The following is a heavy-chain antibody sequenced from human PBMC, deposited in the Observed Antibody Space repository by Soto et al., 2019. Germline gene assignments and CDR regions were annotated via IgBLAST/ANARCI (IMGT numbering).Heavy chain of an antibody. CDR3: ARLVPQTWLEP. J-gene: IGHJ5*02. V-gene: IGHV4-31*03. Sequence: TLSLTCTVSGCSLSSGGYYWSWIRQHPGKGLEWIGYIYYSGSTYYNPSLKSRVTISVDTSKNQFSLKLSSVTAADTAVYYCARLVPQTWLEPWGPGTLVTVSP. CDR2: IYYSGST. CDR1: GCSLSSGGYY. D-gene: IGHD6-13*01.